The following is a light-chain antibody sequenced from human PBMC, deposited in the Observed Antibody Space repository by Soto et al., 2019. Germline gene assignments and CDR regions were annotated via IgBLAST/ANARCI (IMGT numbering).Light chain of an antibody. CDR3: SSYTSRSTVV. V-gene: IGLV2-14*01. CDR2: EVN. CDR1: SSDVGGYDY. J-gene: IGLJ3*02. Sequence: QSALTQPASVSGSPGQSITISCTGTSSDVGGYDYVSWYQQHPGKAPKLMIYEVNNRPSGVSHRFSGSKSGNTASLTISGLQAEDEGDYYCSSYTSRSTVVFGGGTKLTVL.